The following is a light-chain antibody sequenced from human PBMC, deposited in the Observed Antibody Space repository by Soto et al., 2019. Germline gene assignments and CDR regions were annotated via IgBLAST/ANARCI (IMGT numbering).Light chain of an antibody. CDR3: HQRQSWPRT. CDR1: QYVGTR. V-gene: IGKV3-11*01. Sequence: EIVMTQSPATLSVSPGESATLSCRASQYVGTRLAWYQHKPGQAPRLLIYYTSNRATGIPARFSGSGSGTDFTLTINSLAPEDFAIYYCHQRQSWPRTFGQGTKVEIK. CDR2: YTS. J-gene: IGKJ1*01.